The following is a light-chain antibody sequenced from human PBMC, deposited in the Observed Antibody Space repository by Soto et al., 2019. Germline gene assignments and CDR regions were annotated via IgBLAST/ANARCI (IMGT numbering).Light chain of an antibody. V-gene: IGKV3-15*01. CDR2: GAS. CDR1: QSVSSN. Sequence: EIVMTQSPATLSVSPGARATLSCRASQSVSSNLAWYQQKPGQAPRLLIFGASTRATGIPARFSGSGSWTEFTFIIRGLQAEDAAIYYCQQYNDSPPLTFGGGTKVVIK. CDR3: QQYNDSPPLT. J-gene: IGKJ4*01.